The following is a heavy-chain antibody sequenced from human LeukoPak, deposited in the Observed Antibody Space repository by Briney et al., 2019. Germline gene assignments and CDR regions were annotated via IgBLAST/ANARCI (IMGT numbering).Heavy chain of an antibody. D-gene: IGHD3-10*01. CDR2: IYTGDSDS. CDR1: GYSFTSNW. CDR3: ARFRFGEWLDMDV. J-gene: IGHJ6*03. Sequence: AESLKISCKGSGYSFTSNWIGWLRQMPRKGVEWMGIIYTGDSDSRYSPSFQGQVTISADKSISTAYLQWSSLKASGTAMYYCARFRFGEWLDMDVWGKGTTVTVSS. V-gene: IGHV5-51*01.